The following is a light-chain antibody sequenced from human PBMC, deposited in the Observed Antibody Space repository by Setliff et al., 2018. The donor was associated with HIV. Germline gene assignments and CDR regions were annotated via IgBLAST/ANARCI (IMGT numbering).Light chain of an antibody. Sequence: EIVLTQSPATLPLSPGDRATLSCRASQSVSSYLAWYQQKPGQAPRLLIYDVSNRATGIPARFSGSGSGTDFTLTISSLEPEDFAVYYCQQRSNWPLTFGGGTKVDIK. CDR2: DVS. CDR3: QQRSNWPLT. V-gene: IGKV3-11*01. J-gene: IGKJ4*01. CDR1: QSVSSY.